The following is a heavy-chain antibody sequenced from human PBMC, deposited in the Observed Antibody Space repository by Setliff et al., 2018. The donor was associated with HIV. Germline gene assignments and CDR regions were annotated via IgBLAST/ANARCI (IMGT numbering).Heavy chain of an antibody. CDR2: ISHSGTT. V-gene: IGHV4-34*01. CDR1: GGSFSGYY. CDR3: ARKHLFNVFDY. J-gene: IGHJ4*02. Sequence: SETLSLTCVVYGGSFSGYYLSWVRQPPGKGLEWIGEISHSGTTTYSPSLESRVSISPDTSKNQFSLKLTSVSAADTAVYYCARKHLFNVFDYWGQGKLVTVSS. D-gene: IGHD2-8*01.